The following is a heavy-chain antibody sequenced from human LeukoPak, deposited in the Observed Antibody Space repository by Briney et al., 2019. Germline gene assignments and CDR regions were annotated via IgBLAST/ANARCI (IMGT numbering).Heavy chain of an antibody. J-gene: IGHJ4*02. D-gene: IGHD3-3*01. CDR2: IDSSSSYI. Sequence: GGSLRLSCVASGFTFSSYAMNWVRQAPGKGLEWVSSIDSSSSYIYYADSVKGRFTISRANAKNSLFLQMNSLRAEDTAVYYCVRGPHGGFVIIPTEFWGQGTLVTVSS. CDR1: GFTFSSYA. CDR3: VRGPHGGFVIIPTEF. V-gene: IGHV3-21*01.